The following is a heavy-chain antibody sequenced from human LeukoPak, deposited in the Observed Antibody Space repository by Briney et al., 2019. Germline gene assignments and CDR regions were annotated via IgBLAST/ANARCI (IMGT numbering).Heavy chain of an antibody. Sequence: GGSLRLSCAASGFTFSSYAMHWVRQAPGKGLEWVAVISYDGSNKYYADSVKGRFTISRDNAKNSLYLQMNSLRAEDTAVYYCAAPPWNHAYYYYYYMDVWGKGTTVTVSS. V-gene: IGHV3-30*04. D-gene: IGHD1-14*01. CDR1: GFTFSSYA. CDR3: AAPPWNHAYYYYYYMDV. J-gene: IGHJ6*03. CDR2: ISYDGSNK.